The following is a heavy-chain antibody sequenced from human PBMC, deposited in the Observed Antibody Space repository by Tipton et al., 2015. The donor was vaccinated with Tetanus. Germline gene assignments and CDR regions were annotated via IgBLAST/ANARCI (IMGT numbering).Heavy chain of an antibody. CDR3: AKDVVIVPCVS. CDR2: ISGGGHST. CDR1: GFTFSGYT. J-gene: IGHJ5*01. D-gene: IGHD2-15*01. Sequence: GSLRLSCAASGFTFSGYTMHWVRQAPGKGLEWVSTISGGGHSTHYADSVKGRFTISRDNSKNTMYLQMNSLRAEDTAVYYCAKDVVIVPCVSWGDGALVSVSS. V-gene: IGHV3-23*01.